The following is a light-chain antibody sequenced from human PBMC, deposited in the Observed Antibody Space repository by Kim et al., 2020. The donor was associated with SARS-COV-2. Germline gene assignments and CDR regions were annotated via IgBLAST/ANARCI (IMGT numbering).Light chain of an antibody. CDR3: QQYKNWWT. J-gene: IGKJ1*01. V-gene: IGKV3-15*01. CDR2: GAS. CDR1: QSVSID. Sequence: SVSPGGRATLSCRASQSVSIDLAWYQQKPGQAPRLLIDGASTRATGIPARFSGSGSGTEFTFTISSLQSEDFAVYYCQQYKNWWTFGQGTKVDIK.